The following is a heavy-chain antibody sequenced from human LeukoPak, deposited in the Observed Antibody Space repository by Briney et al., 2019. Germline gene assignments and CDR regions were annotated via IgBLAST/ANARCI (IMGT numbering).Heavy chain of an antibody. D-gene: IGHD2-21*01. Sequence: ASVKVSCKASGGTFSSYAISWMRQAPGQGLEWMGWINPTSGGTDYAQKFQGRVTMTRDTSITTAYMELSGLRSDDTAVYYCARDVAATIDYWGQGTLVTVSS. CDR1: GGTFSSYA. V-gene: IGHV1-2*02. J-gene: IGHJ4*02. CDR3: ARDVAATIDY. CDR2: INPTSGGT.